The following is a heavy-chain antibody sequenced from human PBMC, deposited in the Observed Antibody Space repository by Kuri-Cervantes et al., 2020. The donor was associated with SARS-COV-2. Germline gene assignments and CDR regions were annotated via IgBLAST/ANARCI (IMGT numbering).Heavy chain of an antibody. CDR3: ARAKRGLRSHYFYGMDV. CDR2: IYHSGST. J-gene: IGHJ6*02. D-gene: IGHD2-15*01. Sequence: SETLSLTCAVSGGSISSSNWWSWVRQPPGKGLEWIGEIYHSGSTYYNPSLKSRVTISVDTSKNQFSLKLRSVTAADTAVYYCARAKRGLRSHYFYGMDVWGQGTTVTVSS. V-gene: IGHV4-4*02. CDR1: GGSISSSNW.